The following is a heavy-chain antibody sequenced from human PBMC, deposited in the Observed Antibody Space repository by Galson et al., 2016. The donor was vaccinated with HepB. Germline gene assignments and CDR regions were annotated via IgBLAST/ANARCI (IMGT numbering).Heavy chain of an antibody. CDR2: ISSSSLYI. CDR3: ARWSRGTGSSLDF. D-gene: IGHD3-10*01. V-gene: IGHV3-21*06. Sequence: SLRLSCAVSGFNFSTFTVNWVRQVPGKGLEWVSSISSSSLYIYYADSLRGRFTVSRDNSKNSLFLQMNSLGAEDTAIYYCARWSRGTGSSLDFWGQGTLVTVSS. J-gene: IGHJ4*02. CDR1: GFNFSTFT.